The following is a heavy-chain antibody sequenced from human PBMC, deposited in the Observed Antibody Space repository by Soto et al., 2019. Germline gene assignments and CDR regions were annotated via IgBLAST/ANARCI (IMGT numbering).Heavy chain of an antibody. V-gene: IGHV4-39*01. J-gene: IGHJ4*02. CDR3: ARHWGEQWLVPYYFDY. D-gene: IGHD6-19*01. CDR1: GGSISIRGSMSGRSFY. CDR2: IYYSGST. Sequence: SETLSLTCTVSGGSISIRGSMSGRSFYWGWMRQPPGKGLEWIASIYYSGSTYYNPSLKSRVTISVDTSKNQFSLKLSSVTAADTAVYYCARHWGEQWLVPYYFDYWGQGTLVTVSS.